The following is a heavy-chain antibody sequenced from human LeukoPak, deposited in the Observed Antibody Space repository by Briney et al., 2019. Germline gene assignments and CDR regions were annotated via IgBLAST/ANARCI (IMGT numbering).Heavy chain of an antibody. D-gene: IGHD1-1*01. Sequence: GGSLRLSCAASGFTFSSYWMHWVRQAPGKGLVWVSRIDIDGRSTSYADSVRGRFTISRDNAKNTLYLQMNSLRVDDTAVYYCARGGLEPVDYWGQGTLVTVPS. CDR2: IDIDGRST. V-gene: IGHV3-74*01. CDR3: ARGGLEPVDY. J-gene: IGHJ4*02. CDR1: GFTFSSYW.